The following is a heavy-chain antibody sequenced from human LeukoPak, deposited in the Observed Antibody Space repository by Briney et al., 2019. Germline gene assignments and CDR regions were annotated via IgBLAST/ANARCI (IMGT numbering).Heavy chain of an antibody. CDR2: ISGSGGST. CDR1: GFTFSSYA. J-gene: IGHJ4*02. D-gene: IGHD3-10*01. Sequence: GGSLRLSCAASGFTFSSYAMSWVRQAPGKGLEWVSAISGSGGSTYYADSVKGRFTISRDNSKNTLYLRMNSLRAEDTAVYYCKKDRYYGSGSYYSPRDFDYWGQGTLVTVSS. CDR3: KKDRYYGSGSYYSPRDFDY. V-gene: IGHV3-23*01.